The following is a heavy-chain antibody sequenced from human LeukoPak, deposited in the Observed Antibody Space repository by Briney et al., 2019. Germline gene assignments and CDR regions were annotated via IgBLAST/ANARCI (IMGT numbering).Heavy chain of an antibody. D-gene: IGHD3-3*01. CDR2: IYYSGST. V-gene: IGHV4-59*01. CDR3: ARGPQFWSGYYTDY. CDR1: GGSISSYY. Sequence: PSETLSLTCTVSGGSISSYYWSWIRQPPGKGLEWIGYIYYSGSTNYNPSLKSRVTISVDTSKNQFSLKLSSVTAADTAVYYCARGPQFWSGYYTDYWGQGTLVTVSS. J-gene: IGHJ4*02.